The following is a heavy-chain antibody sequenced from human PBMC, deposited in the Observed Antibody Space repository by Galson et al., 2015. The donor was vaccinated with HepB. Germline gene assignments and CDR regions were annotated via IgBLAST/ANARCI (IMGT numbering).Heavy chain of an antibody. J-gene: IGHJ6*02. CDR1: GFTFSSYA. CDR2: ISGSGGST. CDR3: AKVGIAVAGTNYYYGMDV. V-gene: IGHV3-23*01. Sequence: SLRLSCAASGFTFSSYAMSWVRQAPGKGLEWVSAISGSGGSTYYADSVKGRFTISRDNSKNTLYLQMNSLRAEDTAVYYCAKVGIAVAGTNYYYGMDVWGQGTTVTVSS. D-gene: IGHD6-19*01.